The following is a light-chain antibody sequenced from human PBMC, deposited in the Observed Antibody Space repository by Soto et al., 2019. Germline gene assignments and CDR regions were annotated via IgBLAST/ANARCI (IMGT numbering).Light chain of an antibody. CDR1: QSVLYSSNNKNY. V-gene: IGKV4-1*01. Sequence: EIVMTQSPDSLTVSLGGRATIDCRSSQSVLYSSNNKNYLDWYQQEAGQPPRILITWASTPDSGVPDRFSGSGSGTDFTLTISNLQSEDAAVYSCQQYFRTPITFGGGTKVDTK. CDR3: QQYFRTPIT. J-gene: IGKJ4*01. CDR2: WAS.